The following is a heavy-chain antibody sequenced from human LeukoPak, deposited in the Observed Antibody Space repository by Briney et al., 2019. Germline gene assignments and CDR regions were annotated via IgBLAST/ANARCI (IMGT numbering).Heavy chain of an antibody. CDR2: INTYNRNN. Sequence: ASVTVSCTASGYTFTSYSIGWVRQGPGQGHEWVGWINTYNRNNDYAQKAQGRVTMTTDTSTSKAYPELRSLSSDDTAVYYCAREPSGSFHYWGQGTLVTVSS. CDR3: AREPSGSFHY. V-gene: IGHV1-18*01. J-gene: IGHJ4*02. CDR1: GYTFTSYS. D-gene: IGHD1-26*01.